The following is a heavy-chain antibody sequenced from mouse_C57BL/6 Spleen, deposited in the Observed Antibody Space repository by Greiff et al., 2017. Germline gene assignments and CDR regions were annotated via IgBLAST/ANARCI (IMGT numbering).Heavy chain of an antibody. J-gene: IGHJ2*01. CDR3: ARADYDGYYFDY. CDR1: GFTFSSYA. Sequence: EVKLMESGEGLVKPGGSLKLSCAASGFTFSSYAMSWVRQTPEKGLEWVAYISSGRSTIYYADTVKGRFTISRDNAKNTLFLQMTSLRSEDTAMYYCARADYDGYYFDYWGQGTTLTVSS. V-gene: IGHV5-17*01. D-gene: IGHD2-4*01. CDR2: ISSGRSTI.